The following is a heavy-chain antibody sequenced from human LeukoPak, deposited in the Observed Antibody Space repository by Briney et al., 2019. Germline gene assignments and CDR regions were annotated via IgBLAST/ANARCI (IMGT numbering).Heavy chain of an antibody. CDR1: GGSIRSDDSY. CDR3: VRDKWVTAGDSWLHYGMDV. D-gene: IGHD5-12*01. V-gene: IGHV4-30-4*01. Sequence: SETLSLTCTVSGGSIRSDDSYWSWIRQTPGKGLEWIGYMYYSGSSYYNPSLKSRLIISEDTSKNQISLKLTSVTAADTAVYYCVRDKWVTAGDSWLHYGMDVWGQGTTVTVSS. CDR2: MYYSGSS. J-gene: IGHJ6*02.